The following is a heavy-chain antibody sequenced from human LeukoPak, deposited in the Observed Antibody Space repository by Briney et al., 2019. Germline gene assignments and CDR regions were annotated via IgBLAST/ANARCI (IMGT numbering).Heavy chain of an antibody. J-gene: IGHJ4*02. CDR3: ARQRGSFVFDY. CDR2: IDPSDSYT. CDR1: GHNFTNYW. D-gene: IGHD2-15*01. V-gene: IGHV5-10-1*01. Sequence: GESLKISCKGSGHNFTNYWITWVRQMPGKGLEWMGRIDPSDSYTNYSPSFQGHVTISTDKSISTAYVQWSSLRASDTAMYYCARQRGSFVFDYWGQGTLVTVSS.